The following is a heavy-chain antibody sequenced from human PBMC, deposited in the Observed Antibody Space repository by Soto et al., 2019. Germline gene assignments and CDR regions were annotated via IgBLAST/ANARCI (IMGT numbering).Heavy chain of an antibody. CDR1: GGSFTSNNW. J-gene: IGHJ4*02. Sequence: SETLSLTCAVSGGSFTSNNWWTWVRQPPGQGLEWIGEIYRTGSTNYNPSLKSRVTISLDKSENQFSLKVTSLTAADTAVDCCESRDPGTSVDYWGQGTLVTVSS. CDR2: IYRTGST. D-gene: IGHD1-7*01. CDR3: ESRDPGTSVDY. V-gene: IGHV4-4*01.